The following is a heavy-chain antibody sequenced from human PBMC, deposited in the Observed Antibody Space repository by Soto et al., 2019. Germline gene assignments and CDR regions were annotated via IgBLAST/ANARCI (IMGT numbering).Heavy chain of an antibody. CDR2: MNPNSGNT. CDR3: ARDLENCGGECSSAFDI. J-gene: IGHJ3*02. Sequence: GASVKVSCKASGYTFTSYDINWVRQATGQGLEWMGWMNPNSGNTGYAQKFQGRVTMTRNTSISTAYMELNSLTAADTAVYYCARDLENCGGECSSAFDIWGQGTMVTVSS. D-gene: IGHD2-21*01. CDR1: GYTFTSYD. V-gene: IGHV1-8*01.